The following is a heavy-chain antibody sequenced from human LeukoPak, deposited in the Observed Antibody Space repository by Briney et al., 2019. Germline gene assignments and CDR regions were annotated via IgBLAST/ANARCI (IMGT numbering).Heavy chain of an antibody. V-gene: IGHV3-23*01. CDR2: ISGSGAST. J-gene: IGHJ4*02. Sequence: GGSLRLSCAASGFTFSSYAMSWVRQAPGKGLEWVSTISGSGASTYYADSVKGRFTISRDNSKNTLYLQMNSLRAEDTAVYYCAKVFRDGYNYPFDYWGQGTLVTVSS. CDR3: AKVFRDGYNYPFDY. CDR1: GFTFSSYA. D-gene: IGHD5-24*01.